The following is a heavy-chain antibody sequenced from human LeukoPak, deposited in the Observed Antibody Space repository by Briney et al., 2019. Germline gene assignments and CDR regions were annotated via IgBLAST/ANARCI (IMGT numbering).Heavy chain of an antibody. CDR2: MNPNSGNT. J-gene: IGHJ4*02. CDR3: ARGYIRSSWYGY. CDR1: GYTFTSYD. D-gene: IGHD6-13*01. V-gene: IGHV1-8*01. Sequence: ASVKVSCKASGYTFTSYDINWVRQATGQGLEWMGWMNPNSGNTGYAQKFQGRVTMTRNTSISTAYMELSSLRSEDTAVYYCARGYIRSSWYGYWGQGTLVTVSS.